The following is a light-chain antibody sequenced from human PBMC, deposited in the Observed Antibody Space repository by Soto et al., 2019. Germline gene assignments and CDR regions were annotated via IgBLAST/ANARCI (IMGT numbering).Light chain of an antibody. CDR1: RNVNNF. Sequence: DIQMTQSPSSLSASVGDRVTITCRASRNVNNFLNWYRQKPGKAPDLLIYGASKLQIGVPSRFTGSGSETDFTLTFSSLQPDDFATFFCQHSFSFPPTFGQETRLE. V-gene: IGKV1-39*01. J-gene: IGKJ5*01. CDR2: GAS. CDR3: QHSFSFPPT.